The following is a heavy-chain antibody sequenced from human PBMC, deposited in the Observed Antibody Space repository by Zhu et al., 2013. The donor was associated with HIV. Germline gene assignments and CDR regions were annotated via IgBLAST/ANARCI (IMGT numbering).Heavy chain of an antibody. D-gene: IGHD6-19*01. CDR1: GGTFSSYA. CDR2: IIPIFGTA. Sequence: QVQLVQSGAEVKKPGSSVKVSCKASGGTFSSYAISWVRQAPGQGLEWMGGIIPIFGTANYAQKFQGRVTITADKSTSTAYMELSSLRSEDTAVYYCAREQGYSSGWYADGQDPRNYYYYGMDVWGQGTTVTVSS. J-gene: IGHJ6*02. V-gene: IGHV1-69*06. CDR3: AREQGYSSGWYADGQDPRNYYYYGMDV.